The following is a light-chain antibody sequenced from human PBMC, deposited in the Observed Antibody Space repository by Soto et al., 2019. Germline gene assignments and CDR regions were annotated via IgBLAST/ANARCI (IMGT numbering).Light chain of an antibody. CDR1: SSDVGGYNY. Sequence: QSVLTQPASVSGSPGQSITISCTGTSSDVGGYNYVSWYQQHPGKAPKIMIYDVSNRPSGVSNRFSGSKSGNTASLTISGLQAEDEADYYCSSYTSSSRGVFGGGTKVTVL. CDR3: SSYTSSSRGV. V-gene: IGLV2-14*01. J-gene: IGLJ2*01. CDR2: DVS.